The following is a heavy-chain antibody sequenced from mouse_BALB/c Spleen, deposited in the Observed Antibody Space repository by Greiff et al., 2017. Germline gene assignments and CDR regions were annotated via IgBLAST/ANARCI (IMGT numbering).Heavy chain of an antibody. CDR2: ISSGGSYT. V-gene: IGHV5-6-4*01. CDR1: GFTFSSYT. Sequence: EVQLVESGGGLVKPGGSLKLSCAASGFTFSSYTMSWVRQTPEKRLEWVATISSGGSYTYYPDSVKGRFTISRDNAKNTLYLQMSSLKAVDTAMYYCTRGGGNYVWFAYWGQGTLVTVSA. D-gene: IGHD2-1*01. J-gene: IGHJ3*01. CDR3: TRGGGNYVWFAY.